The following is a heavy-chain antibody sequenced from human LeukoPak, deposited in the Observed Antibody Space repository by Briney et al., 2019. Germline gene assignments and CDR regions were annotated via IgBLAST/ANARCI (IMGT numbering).Heavy chain of an antibody. D-gene: IGHD3-16*01. V-gene: IGHV1-2*06. CDR2: INPNSGGT. Sequence: ASVKVSCKASGYSFTVKYMHWVRHAPGQGLEWMGRINPNSGGTNYVQKFQGRVTMTTDTSMSTAYMELSRLTSDDTAVYYCARAGGLSWFDPWGRGTLVTVSS. CDR1: GYSFTVKY. J-gene: IGHJ5*02. CDR3: ARAGGLSWFDP.